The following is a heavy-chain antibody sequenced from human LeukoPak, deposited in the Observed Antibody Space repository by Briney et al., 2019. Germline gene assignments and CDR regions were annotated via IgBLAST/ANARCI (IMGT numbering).Heavy chain of an antibody. Sequence: GGALRLSCAASGFTFSTYWMAWVRQAPGKGLEWVSNIREDESAKHQADSVKGRFTISRDNAQNSVYLQMSSLRGEDTAVYYCARDVGGSLDYWGQGTLVTVSS. CDR2: IREDESAK. D-gene: IGHD1-26*01. CDR1: GFTFSTYW. J-gene: IGHJ4*02. V-gene: IGHV3-7*01. CDR3: ARDVGGSLDY.